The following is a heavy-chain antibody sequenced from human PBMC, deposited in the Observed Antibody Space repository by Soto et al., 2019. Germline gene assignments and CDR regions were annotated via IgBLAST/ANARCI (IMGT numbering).Heavy chain of an antibody. CDR2: INAGNGNT. CDR1: GYTFTSYA. Sequence: ASVRVSCKASGYTFTSYAMHWVRQAPGQRLEWMGWINAGNGNTKYSQKFQGRVTITRDTSASTAYMELSSLRSEDTAVYYCARLGGSGTNYGDRSYGMDVWGQGTKVTVAS. V-gene: IGHV1-3*01. J-gene: IGHJ6*02. CDR3: ARLGGSGTNYGDRSYGMDV. D-gene: IGHD4-17*01.